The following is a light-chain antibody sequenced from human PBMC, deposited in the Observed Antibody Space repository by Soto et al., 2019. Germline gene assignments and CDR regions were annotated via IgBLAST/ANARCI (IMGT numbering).Light chain of an antibody. Sequence: QSVVTQPPSASGSLGQSVIISCTGTNSDVGGYNSVSWYQQHPGKAPKLVIYAVSNRPSGVSSRFSGSKSGNTASLTMSGLQAEDEATYYCSSYTTSSTLLIFGGGTKLTVL. CDR2: AVS. CDR1: NSDVGGYNS. V-gene: IGLV2-14*01. J-gene: IGLJ2*01. CDR3: SSYTTSSTLLI.